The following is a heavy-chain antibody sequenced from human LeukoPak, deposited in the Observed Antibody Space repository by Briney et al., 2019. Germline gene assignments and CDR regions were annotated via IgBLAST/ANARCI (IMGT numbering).Heavy chain of an antibody. V-gene: IGHV4-31*03. CDR2: IYYSGST. CDR3: ARMSSSPRFDY. CDR1: GASISSGGYY. J-gene: IGHJ4*02. Sequence: SETLSLTCTVSGASISSGGYYWSWIRQHPGEGLEWIGYIYYSGSTSYNPSLKSRVTISLDTSRNQFSLKLSSVTAADTAVYYCARMSSSPRFDYRGQGTLVTVSS. D-gene: IGHD6-6*01.